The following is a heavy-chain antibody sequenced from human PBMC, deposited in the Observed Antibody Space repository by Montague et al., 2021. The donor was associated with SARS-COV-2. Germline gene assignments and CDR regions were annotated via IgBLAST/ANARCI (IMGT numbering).Heavy chain of an antibody. Sequence: SETLSLTCAVYGGSFSGYYWSWIRQPPGKGLEWIGEINHSGSTNYNPSLKSRVTISVDTSKNQFSLKLSSVTAADTAVYYCASLTLRYCSSTSCYSDWFDPWGQGTLVTVSS. J-gene: IGHJ5*02. D-gene: IGHD2-2*02. CDR1: GGSFSGYY. CDR3: ASLTLRYCSSTSCYSDWFDP. V-gene: IGHV4-34*01. CDR2: INHSGST.